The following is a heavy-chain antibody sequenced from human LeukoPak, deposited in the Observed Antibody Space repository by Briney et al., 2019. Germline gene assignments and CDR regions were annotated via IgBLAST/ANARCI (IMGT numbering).Heavy chain of an antibody. Sequence: GGSLRLSCAASGFTFSSYGMHWVRQAPGKGLEWVAVIWYDGSNKYYADSVKGRFTISRDNSKNTLYLQMNSLRAEDTAVYYCAKDGGLHPEFDPWGQGTLVTVSS. V-gene: IGHV3-33*06. CDR3: AKDGGLHPEFDP. J-gene: IGHJ5*02. CDR1: GFTFSSYG. D-gene: IGHD2-15*01. CDR2: IWYDGSNK.